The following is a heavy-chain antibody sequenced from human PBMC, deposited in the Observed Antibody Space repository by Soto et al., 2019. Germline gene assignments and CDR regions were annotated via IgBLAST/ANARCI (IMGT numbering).Heavy chain of an antibody. D-gene: IGHD3-10*01. CDR3: ARVPFSSSGYAFDI. Sequence: GGSLRLSCAASGLTFCSYAMSWVRQAAGKGLEWVANIKQDGSEKYYVDSVKGRFTISRDNAKNSLYLQMNSLRAEDTAVYYCARVPFSSSGYAFDIWGQGTMVTVSS. CDR1: GLTFCSYA. V-gene: IGHV3-7*01. J-gene: IGHJ3*02. CDR2: IKQDGSEK.